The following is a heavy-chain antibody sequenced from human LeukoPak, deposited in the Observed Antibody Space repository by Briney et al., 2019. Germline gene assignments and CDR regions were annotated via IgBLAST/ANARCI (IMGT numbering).Heavy chain of an antibody. CDR2: INHSGST. D-gene: IGHD3-22*01. V-gene: IGHV4-34*01. Sequence: PSETLSLTCAVYGGSFSGYYWSWLRQPPGKGLEWFGEINHSGSTNYNPSLKRRVTISVDTSMNNFSLNLNSVTAADTAVYYCARDVAQANYDSSGYPFDYWGQGTLVTVSS. CDR1: GGSFSGYY. J-gene: IGHJ4*02. CDR3: ARDVAQANYDSSGYPFDY.